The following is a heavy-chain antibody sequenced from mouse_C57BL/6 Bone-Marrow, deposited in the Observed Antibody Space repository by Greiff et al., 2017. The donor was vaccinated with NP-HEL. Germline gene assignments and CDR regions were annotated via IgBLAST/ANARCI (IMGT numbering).Heavy chain of an antibody. CDR3: ARSSSYYGSSPWYFDV. CDR1: GFTFTDYY. D-gene: IGHD1-1*01. CDR2: IRNKANGYTT. J-gene: IGHJ1*03. Sequence: EVQRVESGGGLVQPGGSLSLSCAASGFTFTDYYMSWVRQPPGKALEWLGFIRNKANGYTTEYSASVKGRFTISRDNSQSILYLQMNALRAEDSATYYCARSSSYYGSSPWYFDVWGTGTTVTVSS. V-gene: IGHV7-3*01.